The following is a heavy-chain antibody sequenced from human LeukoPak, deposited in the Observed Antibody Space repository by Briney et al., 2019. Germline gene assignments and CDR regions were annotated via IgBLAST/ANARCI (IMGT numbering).Heavy chain of an antibody. CDR3: AREGVRGESYFDY. V-gene: IGHV1-69*13. CDR2: VIPIFGTA. Sequence: ASVKVSCKASGGTFSSYAISWVRQAPGQGLEWVGGVIPIFGTANYAQKFQGRVTITADESTSTAYMELSSLRSEDTAVYYCAREGVRGESYFDYWGQGTLVTVSS. CDR1: GGTFSSYA. J-gene: IGHJ4*02. D-gene: IGHD3-10*01.